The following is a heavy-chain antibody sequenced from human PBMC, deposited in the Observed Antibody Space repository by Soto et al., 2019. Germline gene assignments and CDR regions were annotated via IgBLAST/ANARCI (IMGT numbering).Heavy chain of an antibody. Sequence: VAVISYDGSNKYYADSVKGRFTISRDNSKNTLYLQMNSLRAEDTAVYYCARESGDGYNSDWFDPWGQGTLVTVSS. J-gene: IGHJ5*02. V-gene: IGHV3-33*05. D-gene: IGHD5-12*01. CDR2: ISYDGSNK. CDR3: ARESGDGYNSDWFDP.